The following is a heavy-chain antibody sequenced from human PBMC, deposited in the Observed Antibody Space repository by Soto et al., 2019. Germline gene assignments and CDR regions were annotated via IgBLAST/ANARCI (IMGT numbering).Heavy chain of an antibody. CDR1: GFTFSSYT. CDR2: ISSSGSYI. J-gene: IGHJ4*02. Sequence: EVQLVESGGGLVKPGGSLRLSCAASGFTFSSYTMNWVRQAPGKGLEWVSSISSSGSYIYYADSVKGRFTISRDNAKNSLYLQMNRLRAEDTAVYYCARDRRDGYNFDYWGQGTLVTVSS. D-gene: IGHD5-12*01. CDR3: ARDRRDGYNFDY. V-gene: IGHV3-21*01.